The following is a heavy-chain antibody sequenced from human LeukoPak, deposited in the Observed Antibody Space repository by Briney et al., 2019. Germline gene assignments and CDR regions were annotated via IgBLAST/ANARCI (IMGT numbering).Heavy chain of an antibody. Sequence: GGSLRLSCAASGFTLSDYYMSWISQALGKGLEWVSYISSSGSTIYYADSVKGRFTISRDNAKNSLYLQMNSLRAEDTAVYYCAAEGSSGYYEPVDYWGQGTLVTVSS. CDR2: ISSSGSTI. J-gene: IGHJ4*02. CDR1: GFTLSDYY. V-gene: IGHV3-11*01. D-gene: IGHD3-22*01. CDR3: AAEGSSGYYEPVDY.